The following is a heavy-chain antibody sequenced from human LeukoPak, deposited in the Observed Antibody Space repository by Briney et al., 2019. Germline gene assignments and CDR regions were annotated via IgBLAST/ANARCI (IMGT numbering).Heavy chain of an antibody. CDR1: GFTCSSYA. V-gene: IGHV3-23*01. Sequence: GGSLRLSCAAAGFTCSSYAMSWVRQAPGHELKWVSVISCSGNSTHNADSVKGRLNIPRDNSKNTVYLKMTSLRAEDTAVYYCANDLSSDGGNSLGYFDLWGRGTLVTASS. D-gene: IGHD4-23*01. CDR3: ANDLSSDGGNSLGYFDL. CDR2: ISCSGNST. J-gene: IGHJ2*01.